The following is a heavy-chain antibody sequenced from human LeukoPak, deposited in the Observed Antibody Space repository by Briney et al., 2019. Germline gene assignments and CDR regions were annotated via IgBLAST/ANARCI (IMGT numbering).Heavy chain of an antibody. CDR3: ARVRAYFDWSPPTGGEAIDV. D-gene: IGHD3-9*01. Sequence: GALRLSCAATGFSFGDYFMTWVRQAPGKGLEWISYISGGTTYINHADSVKGRFTISRDNTKNSLFLQMNSLRAEDTAVYYCARVRAYFDWSPPTGGEAIDVWGQGTMVIVSS. V-gene: IGHV3-11*06. J-gene: IGHJ3*01. CDR1: GFSFGDYF. CDR2: ISGGTTYI.